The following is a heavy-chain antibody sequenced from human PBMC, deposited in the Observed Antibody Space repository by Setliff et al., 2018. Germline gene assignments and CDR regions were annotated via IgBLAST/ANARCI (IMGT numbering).Heavy chain of an antibody. CDR1: DGSSSSHC. J-gene: IGHJ4*02. D-gene: IGHD2-15*01. CDR3: ARENGYCSGGACYFTFDY. Sequence: PSETLSLTCTVSDGSSSSHCWSWIRQPPGKGLEWIGYIHFSGTTNYNPSLKSRVTLSLDTSKNQFSLELSSVTAADTAMYYCARENGYCSGGACYFTFDYWGQGTLVTVSS. V-gene: IGHV4-59*11. CDR2: IHFSGTT.